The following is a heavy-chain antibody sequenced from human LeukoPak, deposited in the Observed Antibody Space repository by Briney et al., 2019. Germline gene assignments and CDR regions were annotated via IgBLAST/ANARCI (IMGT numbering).Heavy chain of an antibody. D-gene: IGHD2-8*01. CDR1: GGSISSSSYY. CDR3: ARHLMSVIDP. CDR2: IYYSGST. J-gene: IGHJ5*02. Sequence: SETLSLTCTVSGGSISSSSYYWGWIRQPPGKGLEWIGSIYYSGSTYYSPSLKSRVTISVDTSKNQFSLKLTSVTAADTAVYYCARHLMSVIDPWGQGTLVTVSS. V-gene: IGHV4-39*01.